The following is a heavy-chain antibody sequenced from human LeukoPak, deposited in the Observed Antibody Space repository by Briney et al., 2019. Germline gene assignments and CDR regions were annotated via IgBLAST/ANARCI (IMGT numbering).Heavy chain of an antibody. D-gene: IGHD2-15*01. Sequence: SETLSLTCAVYGGSFSGYYWSWVRRSPGKGLEWIGEITHNGSTTFNPSLESRLTISVDTSKNQFSLKLTSVTAADASVYFCARGFCRGESCYSGEYFQHWGQGTLVTVSS. CDR3: ARGFCRGESCYSGEYFQH. CDR1: GGSFSGYY. CDR2: ITHNGST. V-gene: IGHV4-34*01. J-gene: IGHJ1*01.